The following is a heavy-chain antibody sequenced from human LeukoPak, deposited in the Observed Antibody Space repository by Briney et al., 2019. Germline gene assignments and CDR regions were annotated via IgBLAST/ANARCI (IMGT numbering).Heavy chain of an antibody. CDR2: ISGSGGNT. CDR3: AKSVAPLPRRDAFDI. J-gene: IGHJ3*02. V-gene: IGHV3-23*01. Sequence: PGGSLRLSCAASGFTFSSYAMSWVRQAPGKGLEWVSGISGSGGNTYYADSVKGRFTISRDNSKNTLYLQMNSLRAEDTALYYCAKSVAPLPRRDAFDIWGQGTMVTVSS. CDR1: GFTFSSYA.